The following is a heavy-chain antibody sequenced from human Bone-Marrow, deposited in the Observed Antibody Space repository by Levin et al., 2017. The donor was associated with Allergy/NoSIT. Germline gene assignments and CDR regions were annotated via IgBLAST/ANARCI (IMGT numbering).Heavy chain of an antibody. Sequence: GGSLRLSCATSGFSFTNAWMNWVRQAPGKGLEWVGRIKTKADGGTADYAAPVKGRFTISRDDSKNTLYVQMHSLKTEDTGVYYCTALSILTGIDYWGQGILVTVSS. CDR3: TALSILTGIDY. CDR1: GFSFTNAW. CDR2: IKTKADGGTA. V-gene: IGHV3-15*01. D-gene: IGHD3-9*01. J-gene: IGHJ4*02.